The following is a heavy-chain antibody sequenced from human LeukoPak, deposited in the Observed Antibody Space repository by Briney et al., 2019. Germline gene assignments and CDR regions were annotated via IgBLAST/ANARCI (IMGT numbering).Heavy chain of an antibody. J-gene: IGHJ4*02. CDR1: GFTVSSNY. Sequence: GGSLRLSCAASGFTVSSNYMSWVRQAPGKGLEWVSVIYSGGSTYYADSVKGRFTISRDNSKNTLYLQMNSLRAEDTAVYYCAAGGDTAMANAGGGYWGQGTLVTVSS. CDR2: IYSGGST. CDR3: AAGGDTAMANAGGGY. D-gene: IGHD5-18*01. V-gene: IGHV3-53*01.